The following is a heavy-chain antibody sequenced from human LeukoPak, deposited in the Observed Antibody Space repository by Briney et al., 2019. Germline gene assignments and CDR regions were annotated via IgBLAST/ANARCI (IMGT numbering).Heavy chain of an antibody. CDR2: IYYSGST. D-gene: IGHD6-13*01. J-gene: IGHJ6*02. CDR1: GGSISSYY. V-gene: IGHV4-59*01. Sequence: SETLSLTGTVSGGSISSYYWSWIRQPPGKGLEWIGYIYYSGSTNYNPSLKSRVTISVDTSKNQFSLKLSSVTAADTAVYYCARGSSSWTYYYGMDVWGQGTTVTVSS. CDR3: ARGSSSWTYYYGMDV.